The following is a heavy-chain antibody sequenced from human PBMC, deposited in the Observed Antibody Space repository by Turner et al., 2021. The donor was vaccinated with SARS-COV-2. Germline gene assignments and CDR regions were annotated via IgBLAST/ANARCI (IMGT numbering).Heavy chain of an antibody. CDR1: GYTFTGYY. CDR2: INPNSGGT. J-gene: IGHJ5*02. D-gene: IGHD5-18*01. Sequence: QVQLVQSGAEVKKPGASVKVPCKASGYTFTGYYRHWVRQAPGQGLEWMGWINPNSGGTNYAQKFQGWVTMTRDTSISTAYMELSRLGSDDTAVYYCAREDRGYSYGYGRFDPWGQGTLVTVSS. V-gene: IGHV1-2*04. CDR3: AREDRGYSYGYGRFDP.